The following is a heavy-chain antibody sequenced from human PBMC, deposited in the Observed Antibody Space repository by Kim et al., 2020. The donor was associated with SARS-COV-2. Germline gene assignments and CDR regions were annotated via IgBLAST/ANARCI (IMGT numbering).Heavy chain of an antibody. D-gene: IGHD2-2*01. Sequence: SETLSLTCAVYGGSFSGYYWSWIRQPPGKGLEWIGEINHSGSTNYNPSLKSRVTISVDTSKNQFSLKLSSVTAADTAVYYCASLSSTSHVGSYMAVWGKG. CDR3: ASLSSTSHVGSYMAV. V-gene: IGHV4-34*01. CDR1: GGSFSGYY. J-gene: IGHJ6*03. CDR2: INHSGST.